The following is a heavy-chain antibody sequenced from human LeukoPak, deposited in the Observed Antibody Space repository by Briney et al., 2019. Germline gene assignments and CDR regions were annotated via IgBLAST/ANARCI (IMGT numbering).Heavy chain of an antibody. CDR3: ASSRSWTGDWFVP. J-gene: IGHJ5*02. V-gene: IGHV4-4*07. CDR2: IYTSGST. Sequence: SETLSLTCTVSGGSISSYYWSWIRQPAGEGLEWIGRIYTSGSTNYNPSLKSRVTMSVDTSKNQFSLKLSSVTAADTAVYYCASSRSWTGDWFVPWGQGTLVTVSS. D-gene: IGHD6-13*01. CDR1: GGSISSYY.